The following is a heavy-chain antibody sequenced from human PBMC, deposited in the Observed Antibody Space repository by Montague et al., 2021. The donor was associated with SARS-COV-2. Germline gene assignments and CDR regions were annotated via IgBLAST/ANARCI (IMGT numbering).Heavy chain of an antibody. CDR2: IHYTGNT. J-gene: IGHJ4*02. CDR1: GGSFSGYY. CDR3: ARLRTGSYVFDY. D-gene: IGHD1-26*01. V-gene: IGHV4-59*08. Sequence: SETLSLTCAVYGGSFSGYYWSWIRQSPGKGLDWIGYIHYTGNTNYNPSLKGRVTISLDTSKSQFSLRLSSVTAADTAVYSCARLRTGSYVFDYWGQGTLVTVSS.